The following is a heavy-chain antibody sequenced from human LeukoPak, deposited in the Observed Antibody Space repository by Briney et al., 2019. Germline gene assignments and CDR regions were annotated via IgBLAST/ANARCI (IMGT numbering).Heavy chain of an antibody. D-gene: IGHD4-17*01. CDR1: GFTFSSYA. J-gene: IGHJ4*02. Sequence: PGGSLRLSCAASGFTFSSYAMHWVRQAPGKGLEWVSAISISGGSTYYADSVKGRFTISRDNSKNTLYLQMNSLRPEDTAVYYCANEIRPNDHWGQGTLVTVSS. CDR2: ISISGGST. V-gene: IGHV3-23*01. CDR3: ANEIRPNDH.